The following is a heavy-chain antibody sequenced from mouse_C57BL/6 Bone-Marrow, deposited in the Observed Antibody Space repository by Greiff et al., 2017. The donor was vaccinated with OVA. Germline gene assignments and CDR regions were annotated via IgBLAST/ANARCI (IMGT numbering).Heavy chain of an antibody. CDR3: ARPQLGRNYAKGC. CDR2: IRNKANGYTT. J-gene: IGHJ4*01. V-gene: IGHV7-3*01. Sequence: EVMLVEPGGGLVQPGGSLSLSCAASGFTFTDYYMSWVRQPPGKALEWLGFIRNKANGYTTEYSASVKGRFTISRDNSQSILYLQMKAHRAESSATYDCARPQLGRNYAKGCWGQGASVTVSS. D-gene: IGHD4-1*02. CDR1: GFTFTDYY.